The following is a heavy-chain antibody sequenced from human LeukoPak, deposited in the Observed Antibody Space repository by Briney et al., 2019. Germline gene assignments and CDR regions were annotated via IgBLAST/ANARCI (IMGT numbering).Heavy chain of an antibody. V-gene: IGHV3-9*01. D-gene: IGHD1-20*01. CDR2: ISWNSVHI. CDR3: AKEGSVCTDGICRYFDS. CDR1: GFAFDGSA. Sequence: PGRSLRLSCAASGFAFDGSAMPWVRQAPGKGLEWVSTISWNSVHIDYADSVKGRFTISRDNAKNSLYLQMNSLRAEDTALYYCAKEGSVCTDGICRYFDSWGQGTLVTVSS. J-gene: IGHJ4*02.